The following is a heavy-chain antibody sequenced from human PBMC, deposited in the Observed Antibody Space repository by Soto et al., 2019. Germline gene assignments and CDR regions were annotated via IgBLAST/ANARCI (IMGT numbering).Heavy chain of an antibody. CDR3: ARDRLGCSGGGCYSGYYGMDV. V-gene: IGHV3-48*02. J-gene: IGHJ6*02. D-gene: IGHD2-15*01. Sequence: EVQLVESGGGLVQPGGSLRLSCAVSGFTFSTYSLNWVRQAPGKGLEWVSYISSSSVTINYADSVKGRFTISRDNAKNSLYLQMNSLRDEDTAVYYCARDRLGCSGGGCYSGYYGMDVWGQGTTVTVSS. CDR2: ISSSSVTI. CDR1: GFTFSTYS.